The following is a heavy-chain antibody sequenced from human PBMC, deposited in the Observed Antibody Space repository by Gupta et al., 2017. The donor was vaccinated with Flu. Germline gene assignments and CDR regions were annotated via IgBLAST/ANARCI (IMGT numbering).Heavy chain of an antibody. J-gene: IGHJ3*02. CDR1: G. CDR2: ISAYNGNT. CDR3: ARGRYVDGGQNHDAFDI. D-gene: IGHD3-9*01. V-gene: IGHV1-18*01. Sequence: GISWVRQAPGQGLEWMGWISAYNGNTNYAKKRQGRVTMTTETSTSTAYMELRRLRSDETAVDYCARGRYVDGGQNHDAFDIWGQGTMVTVSS.